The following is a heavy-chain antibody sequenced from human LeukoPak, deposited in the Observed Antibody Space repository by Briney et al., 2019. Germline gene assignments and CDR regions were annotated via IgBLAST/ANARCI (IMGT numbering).Heavy chain of an antibody. Sequence: PGRSLRLSCAASGFNFSTCGMHWVRQAPGKGLEWVAIIWYDGSDEYYADSVKGRFSISRDNSKNTLYLQMDSLRAEDTAVYYCARAPTDYGDSRGSFDIWGQGTMVTVSS. V-gene: IGHV3-33*01. J-gene: IGHJ3*02. CDR3: ARAPTDYGDSRGSFDI. CDR2: IWYDGSDE. D-gene: IGHD4-17*01. CDR1: GFNFSTCG.